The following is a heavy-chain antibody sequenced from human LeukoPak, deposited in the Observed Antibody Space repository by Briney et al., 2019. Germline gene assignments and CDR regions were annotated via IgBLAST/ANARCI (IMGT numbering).Heavy chain of an antibody. CDR1: GYSISSGYY. J-gene: IGHJ4*02. D-gene: IGHD6-6*01. CDR2: IYHSGST. V-gene: IGHV4-38-2*02. Sequence: ASETLSLTCTVSGYSISSGYYWGWIRQPPGKGLEWIGSIYHSGSTYYNPSLKSRVTILVDKSKNQLSLILSSVTAADTATYYCARDVGARLPGYWGQGTLVTVSS. CDR3: ARDVGARLPGY.